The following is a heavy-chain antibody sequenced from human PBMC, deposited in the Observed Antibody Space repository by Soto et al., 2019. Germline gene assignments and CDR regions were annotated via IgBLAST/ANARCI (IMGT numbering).Heavy chain of an antibody. D-gene: IGHD3-10*01. Sequence: PGGSLRLSCAASGFTVSNSYMNWVRQAPGKGLEWVSIINSGGNTYYADSVKGRFTIYRDNSKNTLYLQMNSLRAEDTAVYYCARTGYYYYGMDVWGQGTTVTVSS. CDR3: ARTGYYYYGMDV. CDR2: INSGGNT. V-gene: IGHV3-66*01. CDR1: GFTVSNSY. J-gene: IGHJ6*02.